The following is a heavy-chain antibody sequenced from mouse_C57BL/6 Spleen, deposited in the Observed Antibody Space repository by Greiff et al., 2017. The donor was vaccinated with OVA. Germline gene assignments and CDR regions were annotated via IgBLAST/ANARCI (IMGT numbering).Heavy chain of an antibody. CDR2: IYPGSGNT. CDR1: GYSFTSYY. CDR3: ARWGYYDYDVYYFDY. Sequence: VQVVESGPELVKPGASVKISCKASGYSFTSYYIHWVKQRPGQGLEWIGWIYPGSGNTKYNEKFKGKATLTADTSSSTAYMQLSSLTSEDSAVYYCARWGYYDYDVYYFDYWGQGTTLTVSS. V-gene: IGHV1-66*01. J-gene: IGHJ2*01. D-gene: IGHD2-4*01.